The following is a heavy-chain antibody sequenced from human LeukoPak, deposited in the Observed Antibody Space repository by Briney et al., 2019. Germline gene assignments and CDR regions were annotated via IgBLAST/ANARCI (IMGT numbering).Heavy chain of an antibody. D-gene: IGHD4-11*01. CDR3: ARGRSAWTTVTTQAFDI. CDR1: GFTFSSYA. CDR2: ISYDGSNK. J-gene: IGHJ3*02. V-gene: IGHV3-30-3*01. Sequence: GGSLRLSCAASGFTFSSYAMHWVRQAPGKGLEWVAVISYDGSNKYYADSVKGRFTISRDNSKNTLYLQMNSLRAEDTAVYYCARGRSAWTTVTTQAFDIWGQGTMVTVSS.